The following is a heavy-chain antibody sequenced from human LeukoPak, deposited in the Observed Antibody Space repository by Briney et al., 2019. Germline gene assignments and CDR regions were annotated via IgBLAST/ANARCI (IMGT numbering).Heavy chain of an antibody. CDR2: IIPIFGTA. D-gene: IGHD3-10*01. CDR3: ARDTMVRGRNTGMDV. CDR1: GGTFSSYA. Sequence: SVTVSCTASGGTFSSYAISWVRQAPGQGLEWIGGIIPIFGTANYAQKFQGRVTITADESTSTAYMELSSLRSEDTAVYYCARDTMVRGRNTGMDVWGQGTTVTVSS. V-gene: IGHV1-69*13. J-gene: IGHJ6*02.